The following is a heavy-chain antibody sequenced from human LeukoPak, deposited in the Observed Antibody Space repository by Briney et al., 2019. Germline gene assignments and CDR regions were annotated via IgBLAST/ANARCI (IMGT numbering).Heavy chain of an antibody. V-gene: IGHV3-23*01. CDR1: GLTFSNYA. CDR3: GRDPNGDYIGAFDF. Sequence: GGSLRLSCAASGLTFSNYAFVWVRKAPGKGLEWVSGINGNGGRTIHADSVKGRFTISRDNSRNTLYLQMNSLRADDTTIYYSGRDPNGDYIGAFDFWGQGTMVSVSS. CDR2: INGNGGRT. D-gene: IGHD4-17*01. J-gene: IGHJ3*01.